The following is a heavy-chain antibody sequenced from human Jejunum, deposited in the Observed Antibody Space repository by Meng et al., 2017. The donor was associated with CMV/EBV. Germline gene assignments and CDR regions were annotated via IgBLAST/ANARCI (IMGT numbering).Heavy chain of an antibody. V-gene: IGHV3-7*01. D-gene: IGHD3-3*01. CDR2: IKQDGSEK. Sequence: WVRQAPGKGLEWVAKIKQDGSEKHYVDSVKGRFTISRDNAKNSLYLQMNSLRAEDSAVYYCARGSYDYWSGHHNFWSGYLPYGMDVWGQGTTVTVSS. J-gene: IGHJ6*02. CDR3: ARGSYDYWSGHHNFWSGYLPYGMDV.